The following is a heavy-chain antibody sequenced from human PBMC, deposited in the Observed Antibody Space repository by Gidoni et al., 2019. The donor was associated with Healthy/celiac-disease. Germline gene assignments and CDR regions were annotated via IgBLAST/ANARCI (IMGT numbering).Heavy chain of an antibody. CDR1: GGTFSSYA. CDR3: ARFYSGSHADYYGMDV. CDR2: IIPICGTA. D-gene: IGHD1-26*01. V-gene: IGHV1-69*01. Sequence: QVQLVQSGAEVKKPGASVKVSGTASGGTFSSYASSWVRQAPGQGLEWMGGIIPICGTANYEQKFQGRVTITADESTSTAYMELSSLRSEDTAVYYGARFYSGSHADYYGMDVWGQGTTVTVSS. J-gene: IGHJ6*02.